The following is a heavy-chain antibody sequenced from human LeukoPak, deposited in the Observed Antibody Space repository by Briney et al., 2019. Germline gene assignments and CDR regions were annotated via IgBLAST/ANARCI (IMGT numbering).Heavy chain of an antibody. Sequence: SETLSLTCTVSGGSISSYYWSWIRQPPGKGLEWIGYIYYSGSTNYNPSLKSRVTISVDTSKNQFSLRLSSVTAADTAVYYCARGSLTWLQSRTSWFDPWGQGTLVTVSS. CDR1: GGSISSYY. J-gene: IGHJ5*02. D-gene: IGHD5-24*01. CDR3: ARGSLTWLQSRTSWFDP. CDR2: IYYSGST. V-gene: IGHV4-59*12.